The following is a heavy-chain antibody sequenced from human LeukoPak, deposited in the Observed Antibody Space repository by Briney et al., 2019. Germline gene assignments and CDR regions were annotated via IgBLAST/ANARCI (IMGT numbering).Heavy chain of an antibody. CDR1: GYTFTGYY. V-gene: IGHV1-2*02. D-gene: IGHD6-13*01. CDR3: ARDQVAAAGGRPLDY. Sequence: SVKVSCKASGYTFTGYYMHWVRQAPGQGLEWMGWINPNSGGTNYAQKFQGRVTMTRDTSISTAYMELSRLRSDDTAVYYCARDQVAAAGGRPLDYWGQGTLVTVSS. CDR2: INPNSGGT. J-gene: IGHJ4*02.